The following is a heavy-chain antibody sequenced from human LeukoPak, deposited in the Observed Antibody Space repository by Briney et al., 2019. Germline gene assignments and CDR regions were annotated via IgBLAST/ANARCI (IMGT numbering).Heavy chain of an antibody. D-gene: IGHD1-1*01. CDR3: AKEYGYDYNYFYSMDV. J-gene: IGHJ6*03. CDR2: IRYDGSNK. V-gene: IGHV3-30*02. Sequence: GGSLRLSCAASGFTFSSYGIHWVRQAPGKGLEWVAFIRYDGSNKYHADSVKGRFTISRDNSKNTVCLQMNSLRAEDTAVYFCAKEYGYDYNYFYSMDVWGKGTTVTISS. CDR1: GFTFSSYG.